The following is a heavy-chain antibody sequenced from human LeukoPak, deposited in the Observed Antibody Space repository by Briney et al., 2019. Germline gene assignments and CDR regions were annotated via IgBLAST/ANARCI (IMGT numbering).Heavy chain of an antibody. CDR2: IDTSGGA. CDR1: GGSISSDNYY. CDR3: AARGVAATELS. V-gene: IGHV4-61*02. J-gene: IGHJ5*02. D-gene: IGHD2-15*01. Sequence: PSETLSLTCTVSGGSISSDNYYWSWIRQPAGKGLEWIGRIDTSGGATYNPSLKSRVTISIDTSKNQFSLKLGSVTAADTAVYYCAARGVAATELSWGQGTLVTVSS.